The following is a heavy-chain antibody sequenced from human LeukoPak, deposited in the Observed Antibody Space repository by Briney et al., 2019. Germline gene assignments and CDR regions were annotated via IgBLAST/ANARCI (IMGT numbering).Heavy chain of an antibody. CDR2: IIPIFGTA. CDR3: AKDFGGWFGEGQVGY. V-gene: IGHV1-69*13. Sequence: ASVKVSCKASGGTFSSYAISWVRQAPGQGLEWMGGIIPIFGTANYAQKFQGRVTITADESTSTAYMELSSLRSEDTAVYYCAKDFGGWFGEGQVGYWGQGTLVTGSS. D-gene: IGHD3-10*01. J-gene: IGHJ4*02. CDR1: GGTFSSYA.